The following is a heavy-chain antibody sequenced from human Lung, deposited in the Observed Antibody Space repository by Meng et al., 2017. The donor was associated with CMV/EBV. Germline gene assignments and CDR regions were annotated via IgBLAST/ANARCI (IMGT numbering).Heavy chain of an antibody. CDR3: ASGWGGDYYDN. J-gene: IGHJ4*02. Sequence: ASVKVSCKASGYTFTSYYMHWVRQAPGQGLEWMGIINPSGGSTSYAQKFQGRVTMTRDTSTSTVYMELSSRRSEDTAVYYCASGWGGDYYDNWGQGALVTVSS. CDR1: GYTFTSYY. V-gene: IGHV1-46*01. CDR2: INPSGGST. D-gene: IGHD3-10*01.